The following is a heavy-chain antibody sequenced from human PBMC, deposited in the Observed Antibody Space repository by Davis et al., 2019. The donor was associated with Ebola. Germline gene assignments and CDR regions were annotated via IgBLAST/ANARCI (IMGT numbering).Heavy chain of an antibody. CDR1: GYSFINYW. CDR2: IYPGDSDT. J-gene: IGHJ2*01. CDR3: ARRMTTSYWYFDL. Sequence: GGSLRLSCKGSGYSFINYWIAWVRQLPGKGLEWMGIIYPGDSDTRYSPSFQGQVTISADKSISTAYLQWSSLKASDTATYYCARRMTTSYWYFDLWGRGTLVTVSS. D-gene: IGHD4-17*01. V-gene: IGHV5-51*01.